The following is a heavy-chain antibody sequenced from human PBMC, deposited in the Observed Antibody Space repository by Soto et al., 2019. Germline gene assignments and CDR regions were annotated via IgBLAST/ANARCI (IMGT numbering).Heavy chain of an antibody. CDR3: ARDVPLNYYDGTFSYYAMDV. CDR1: VGTFSSHA. V-gene: IGHV1-69*13. CDR2: IIPFFKAA. Sequence: SVKVSCKASVGTFSSHAISWVRQAPGQGLEWMGGIIPFFKAANYAQKFQGRVTITADDSTSTAYMDLYSLRSEDTAVYYCARDVPLNYYDGTFSYYAMDVWGQGTTVTVSS. D-gene: IGHD3-16*01. J-gene: IGHJ6*02.